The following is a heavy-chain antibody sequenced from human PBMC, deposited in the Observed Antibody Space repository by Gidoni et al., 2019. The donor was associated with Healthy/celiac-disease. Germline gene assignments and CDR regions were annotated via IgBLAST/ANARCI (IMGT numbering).Heavy chain of an antibody. Sequence: QVQLVESGGGVVQPGGSLRLSCAASGFTFSSYGMHWVRQAPGKGLEWVAFIRYDGSNKYYADSVKGRFTISRDNSKNTLYLQMNSLRAEDTAVYYCAKDLSPALSPYYYGSGSTGEGGMDVWGQGTTVTVSS. CDR3: AKDLSPALSPYYYGSGSTGEGGMDV. D-gene: IGHD3-10*01. CDR2: IRYDGSNK. CDR1: GFTFSSYG. V-gene: IGHV3-30*02. J-gene: IGHJ6*02.